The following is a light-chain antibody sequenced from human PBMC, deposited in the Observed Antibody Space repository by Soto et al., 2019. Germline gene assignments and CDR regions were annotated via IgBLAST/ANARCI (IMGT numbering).Light chain of an antibody. CDR2: DVS. V-gene: IGLV2-11*01. Sequence: QSALTQPRSVSGSPGQSVTISCTGTSSDVGYYNYVSWYQQHPGIAPKLIIYDVSERPSGVPDRFSGSKTGNTASLIISGLQAEDEADYYCCSYAGAYTFAFGGGTKLTVL. CDR1: SSDVGYYNY. CDR3: CSYAGAYTFA. J-gene: IGLJ3*02.